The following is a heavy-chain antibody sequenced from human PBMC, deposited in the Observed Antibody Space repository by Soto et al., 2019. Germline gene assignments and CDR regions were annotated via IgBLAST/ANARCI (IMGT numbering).Heavy chain of an antibody. CDR2: INHSGST. J-gene: IGHJ6*02. V-gene: IGHV4-34*01. CDR1: GGSFSGYY. D-gene: IGHD6-6*01. Sequence: SETLSLTCAVYGGSFSGYYWSWIRQPPGKGLEWIGEINHSGSTNYNPSLKSRVTISVDTSKNQFSLKLSSVTAADTAVYYCARARESSSSDYYYGMDVWGQGTTVTVSS. CDR3: ARARESSSSDYYYGMDV.